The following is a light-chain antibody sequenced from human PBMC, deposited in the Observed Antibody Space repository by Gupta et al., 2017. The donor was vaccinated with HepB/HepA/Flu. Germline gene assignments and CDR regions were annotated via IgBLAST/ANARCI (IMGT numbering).Light chain of an antibody. CDR1: GSNIGSNY. CDR2: RNN. J-gene: IGLJ3*02. CDR3: AAWDDSHWV. V-gene: IGLV1-47*01. Sequence: QSVLTQPPSASGTPGQRVTISCSGSGSNIGSNYVYWYQQRPGTAHKLLIYRNNQRPSGVPDRFSGSKSGTSASLAISGLRSEDEADYYCAAWDDSHWVFGGGTKLTVL.